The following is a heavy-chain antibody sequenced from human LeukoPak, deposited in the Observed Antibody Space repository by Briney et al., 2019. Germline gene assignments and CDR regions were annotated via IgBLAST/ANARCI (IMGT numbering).Heavy chain of an antibody. J-gene: IGHJ5*02. CDR2: IIPIFGTA. CDR3: ARDRYSDILTGRYNWFDP. CDR1: GGTFSSYA. V-gene: IGHV1-69*05. D-gene: IGHD3-9*01. Sequence: ASVKVSCKASGGTFSSYAISWVRQAPGQGLEWMGGIIPIFGTANYAQKFQGRVTITTDESTSTAYMELSSLRSEDTAVYYCARDRYSDILTGRYNWFDPWGQGTLVTVSS.